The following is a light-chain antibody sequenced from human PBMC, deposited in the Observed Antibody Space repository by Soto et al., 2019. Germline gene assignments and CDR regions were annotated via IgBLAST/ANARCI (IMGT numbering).Light chain of an antibody. CDR2: EVS. J-gene: IGKJ4*01. V-gene: IGKV2-30*01. CDR3: MQGTHWPLT. Sequence: EVVLTQSPLSLPVTVGQPATVSCRSSQSLLFSNGIPYLTWLHQRPGQPPKRLISEVSNRESGVPDRWRGSGAGTDFTLRISRVEAEDVGLFYCMQGTHWPLTFGGGTRVEIK. CDR1: QSLLFSNGIPY.